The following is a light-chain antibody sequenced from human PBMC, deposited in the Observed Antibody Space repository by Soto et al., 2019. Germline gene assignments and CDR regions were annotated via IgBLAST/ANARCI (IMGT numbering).Light chain of an antibody. J-gene: IGKJ5*01. V-gene: IGKV1-5*01. CDR3: QQYYSFPT. CDR2: DAS. Sequence: IQMTQSPSSLSASVGDRVTITCRASQSISYWLAWYQQKPGQAPQLLISDASFLESGVPSRFSGSRSGTQFTLTISSLQPDDFATYYCQQYYSFPTFGQGTRLEIK. CDR1: QSISYW.